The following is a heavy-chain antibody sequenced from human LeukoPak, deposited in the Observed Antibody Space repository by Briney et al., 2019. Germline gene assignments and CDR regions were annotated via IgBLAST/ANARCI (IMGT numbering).Heavy chain of an antibody. D-gene: IGHD3-10*01. CDR1: GYIFTHYW. Sequence: GESLKISCQVSGYIFTHYWIGWVRQMPGKGLESMGIIYPADSDATYSPSFQGQVTISADKSISTVYLQWSSLKASDTAMYYCARQSRDGSKTRGYYFDYWGQGTLVTVSS. CDR2: IYPADSDA. CDR3: ARQSRDGSKTRGYYFDY. V-gene: IGHV5-51*01. J-gene: IGHJ4*02.